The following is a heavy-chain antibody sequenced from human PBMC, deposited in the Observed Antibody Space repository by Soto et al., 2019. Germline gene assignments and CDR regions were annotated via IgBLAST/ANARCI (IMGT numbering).Heavy chain of an antibody. CDR3: AKQLAHYDFWSGSYYYYYMDV. CDR2: ISGSGGST. Sequence: GGSLRLSCAASGFTFGSYAMSWVRQAPGKGLEWVSAISGSGGSTYYADSVKGRFTISRDNSKNTLYLQMNSLRAEDTAVYYCAKQLAHYDFWSGSYYYYYMDVWGKGTTVTVSS. V-gene: IGHV3-23*01. CDR1: GFTFGSYA. J-gene: IGHJ6*03. D-gene: IGHD3-3*01.